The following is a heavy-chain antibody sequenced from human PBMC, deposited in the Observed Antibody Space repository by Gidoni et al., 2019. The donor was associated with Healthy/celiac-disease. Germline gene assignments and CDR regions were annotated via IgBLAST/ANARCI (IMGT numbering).Heavy chain of an antibody. J-gene: IGHJ4*02. D-gene: IGHD5-18*01. V-gene: IGHV3-23*01. CDR2: ISGSGGST. CDR1: GFTFSSYA. CDR3: AKDRFYETAMENGSHY. Sequence: EVQLLESGGGLVQPGGSLRLSCAASGFTFSSYAMSWVRQAPGKGLEWVSAISGSGGSTYYADSVKGRFTISRDNSKNTLYLQMNSLRAEDTAVYYCAKDRFYETAMENGSHYWGQGTLVTVSS.